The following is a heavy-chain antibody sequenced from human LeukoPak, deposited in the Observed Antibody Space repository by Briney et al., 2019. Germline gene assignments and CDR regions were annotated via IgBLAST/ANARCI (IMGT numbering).Heavy chain of an antibody. Sequence: SVKVSCKASGGTFSSYAISWVRQAPGQGLEWMGRIIPILGIANYAQKFQGRVTITADKSTSTAYMELSSLRSEDTAVYYCASVITMVRGPHDDWGQGTLVTVSS. V-gene: IGHV1-69*04. CDR2: IIPILGIA. CDR1: GGTFSSYA. CDR3: ASVITMVRGPHDD. D-gene: IGHD3-10*01. J-gene: IGHJ4*02.